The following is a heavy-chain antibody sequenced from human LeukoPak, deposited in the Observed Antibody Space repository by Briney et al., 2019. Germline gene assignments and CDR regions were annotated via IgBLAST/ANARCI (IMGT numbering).Heavy chain of an antibody. V-gene: IGHV1-2*06. Sequence: ASVKVSCKTSGYTFTGSYVHWVRQAPGQGLEWMGRIDVNSGDTYLAQKFQGRVTITADESTSTAYMELSSLRSEDTAVYYCARDRLGYSSSWHGAYWGQGTLVTVSS. J-gene: IGHJ4*02. D-gene: IGHD6-13*01. CDR2: IDVNSGDT. CDR1: GYTFTGSY. CDR3: ARDRLGYSSSWHGAY.